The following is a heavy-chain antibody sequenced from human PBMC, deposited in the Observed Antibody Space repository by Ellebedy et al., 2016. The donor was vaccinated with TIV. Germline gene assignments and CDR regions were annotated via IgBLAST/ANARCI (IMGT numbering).Heavy chain of an antibody. CDR3: ARGPGWIAGDLDAFDL. Sequence: GESLKISCAASEFSFSSYAMNWVRQAPGKGLGWVSAITGSGGSTFYSDPVKGRFTISRDNSKNTLFLQMNSLRAEDTAVYYCARGPGWIAGDLDAFDLWGQGTMVTVSS. V-gene: IGHV3-23*01. J-gene: IGHJ3*01. CDR2: ITGSGGST. CDR1: EFSFSSYA. D-gene: IGHD6-13*01.